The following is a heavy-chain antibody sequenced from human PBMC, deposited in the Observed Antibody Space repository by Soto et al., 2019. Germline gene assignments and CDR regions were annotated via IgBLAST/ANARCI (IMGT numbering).Heavy chain of an antibody. CDR2: IYYSGST. V-gene: IGHV4-59*08. J-gene: IGHJ4*02. CDR1: GGSISSYY. Sequence: SETLSLTCTVSGGSISSYYWSWIRQPPGKGLEWIGYIYYSGSTNYNPSLKSRVTISVDTSKNQFSLKLSSVTAADTAVYYCARHFDWLFDYWGQGTLVTVSS. D-gene: IGHD3-9*01. CDR3: ARHFDWLFDY.